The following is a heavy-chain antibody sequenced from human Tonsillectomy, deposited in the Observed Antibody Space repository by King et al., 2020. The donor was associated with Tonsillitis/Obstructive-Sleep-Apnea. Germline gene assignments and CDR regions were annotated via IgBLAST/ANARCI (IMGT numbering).Heavy chain of an antibody. CDR2: ISYDGSNK. V-gene: IGHV3-30*18. J-gene: IGHJ4*02. D-gene: IGHD2-15*01. CDR3: AKDPFVVVLAAAVHGNYADS. CDR1: GFTFSSYG. Sequence: VQLVESGGGVVQPGRSLRLSCAASGFTFSSYGMHWVRQAPGKGLEWVAVISYDGSNKYYADSVKGRFTISRDISKNTLYLQMNSLRAEDTAVSYCAKDPFVVVLAAAVHGNYADSWGQGTLVTVSS.